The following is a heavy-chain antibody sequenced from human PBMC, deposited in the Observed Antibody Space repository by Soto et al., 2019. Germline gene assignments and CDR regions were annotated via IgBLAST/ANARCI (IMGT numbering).Heavy chain of an antibody. Sequence: PSETPSITSTVSGGSISSGDYYWSWIRQPPGKGLEWIGYIYYSGSTYYNPSLKSRVTISVDTSKNQFSLKLSSVTAADTAVYYCARELEGYDSSGLNWFDPWGQGTLVTVS. J-gene: IGHJ5*02. CDR2: IYYSGST. V-gene: IGHV4-30-4*01. D-gene: IGHD3-22*01. CDR3: ARELEGYDSSGLNWFDP. CDR1: GGSISSGDYY.